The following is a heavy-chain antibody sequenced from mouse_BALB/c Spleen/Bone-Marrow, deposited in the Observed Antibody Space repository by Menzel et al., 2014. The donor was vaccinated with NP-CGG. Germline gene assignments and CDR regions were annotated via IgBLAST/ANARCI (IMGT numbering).Heavy chain of an antibody. CDR1: GYSITSGYY. V-gene: IGHV3-6*02. CDR3: ARDRGHYFDY. J-gene: IGHJ2*01. CDR2: KSYDGSN. Sequence: EVQLQQSGPGLVKPSQSLSLTCSVTGYSITSGYYWNWIRQFPGNKLEWMGYKSYDGSNNYNPSLKNRMSITRDTSKNQFFLKLNSVTTGDTGTYYCARDRGHYFDYWGQGTTLTVSS. D-gene: IGHD3-1*01.